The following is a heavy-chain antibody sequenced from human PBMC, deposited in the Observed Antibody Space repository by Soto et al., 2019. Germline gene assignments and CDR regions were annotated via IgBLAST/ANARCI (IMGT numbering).Heavy chain of an antibody. CDR2: ISESGGGT. J-gene: IGHJ4*02. D-gene: IGHD6-13*01. CDR3: AKRSPYSSGWYSPIFDY. CDR1: GFSFSDYA. V-gene: IGHV3-23*01. Sequence: GSLRLSCAASGFSFSDYAMSWVRQAPGKGLEWVSVISESGGGTHYADSVRGRFTVSRDNSKNSLSLRMNSLRDEDTAVYFCAKRSPYSSGWYSPIFDYWGQGALVTVSS.